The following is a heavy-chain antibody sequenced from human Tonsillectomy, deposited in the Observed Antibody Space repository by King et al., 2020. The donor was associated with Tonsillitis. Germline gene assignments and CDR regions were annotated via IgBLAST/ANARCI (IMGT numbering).Heavy chain of an antibody. J-gene: IGHJ4*02. CDR1: GFTFSSYA. D-gene: IGHD3-10*01. CDR2: ISYDGSNK. Sequence: VQLVESGGGVVQPGRSLRLSCAASGFTFSSYAMHWVRQAPGKGLEWVAVISYDGSNKYYGDSVKGRFTISRDNSKNTLYLQMNSLRAEDTAVYYCARDYYGSGSYLVSFDYWGQGTLVTVSS. CDR3: ARDYYGSGSYLVSFDY. V-gene: IGHV3-30-3*01.